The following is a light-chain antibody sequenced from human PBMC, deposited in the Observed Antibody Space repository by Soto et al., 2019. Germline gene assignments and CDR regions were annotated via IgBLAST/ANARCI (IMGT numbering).Light chain of an antibody. CDR1: SSDVGAYNS. J-gene: IGLJ1*01. V-gene: IGLV2-14*01. CDR2: EVF. Sequence: QSVLTQSASVSGSLGQSITISCTGTSSDVGAYNSVSWYQQHPGKAPKLIIFEVFNRPSGASTRFSGSKSGNTASLTISGLQADDEADYYCSSYTDSSTYVFGTGTKVTVL. CDR3: SSYTDSSTYV.